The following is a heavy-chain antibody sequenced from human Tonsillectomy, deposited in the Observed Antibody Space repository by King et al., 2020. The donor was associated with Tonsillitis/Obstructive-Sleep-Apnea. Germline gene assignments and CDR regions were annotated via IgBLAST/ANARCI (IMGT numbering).Heavy chain of an antibody. J-gene: IGHJ4*02. V-gene: IGHV2-5*02. CDR3: AHRRGYKLRNYFDY. CDR2: IYWDDDK. Sequence: TLKESGPTLVKPTQTLTLTCTFSGFSLSTSGVGVGWIRQPPGNALEWLALIYWDDDKRYSPSLKSRLTITKDTPKNQVVLTMTNMDPVDTSTYYCAHRRGYKLRNYFDYWGQETLVTVSS. D-gene: IGHD1-14*01. CDR1: GFSLSTSGVG.